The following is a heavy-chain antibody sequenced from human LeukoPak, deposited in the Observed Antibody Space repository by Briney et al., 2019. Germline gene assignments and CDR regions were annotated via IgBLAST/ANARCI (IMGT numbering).Heavy chain of an antibody. D-gene: IGHD3-16*01. V-gene: IGHV3-21*01. CDR3: ARAMLLGFFDY. J-gene: IGHJ4*02. Sequence: GGSLRLSCAPSVFTFSRYRMNWVRQAPGKGLEWVSSISTSTSYIYYADSVKGRFTISRDNAKNSLYLQMNRLRAEDTAVYYWARAMLLGFFDYWGQGTLVTVSS. CDR2: ISTSTSYI. CDR1: VFTFSRYR.